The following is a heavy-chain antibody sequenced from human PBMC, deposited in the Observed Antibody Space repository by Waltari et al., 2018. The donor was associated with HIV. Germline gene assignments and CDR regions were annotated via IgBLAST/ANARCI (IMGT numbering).Heavy chain of an antibody. Sequence: VQLQQWGSGRLMPSETLSLTCAVYGASFNAYYWTWIRHSPGNGLEWIGEIDYSGDTNYDPSLKSRVTISVDTSKNQFSLKLTSMTTADTGLYYCLRGPHTSIFGVVKYFQAWGQGTPVTVSS. D-gene: IGHD3-3*01. CDR1: GASFNAYY. CDR3: LRGPHTSIFGVVKYFQA. CDR2: IDYSGDT. V-gene: IGHV4-34*02. J-gene: IGHJ1*01.